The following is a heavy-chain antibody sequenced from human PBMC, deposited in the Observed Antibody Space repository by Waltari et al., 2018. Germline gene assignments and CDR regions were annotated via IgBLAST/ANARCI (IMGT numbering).Heavy chain of an antibody. CDR3: ARVGEFSGFY. J-gene: IGHJ4*02. V-gene: IGHV3-7*01. Sequence: EVQLVESGGGLVQPGGSLRLSCVASGFTFKNYWMNWVRQAPGKRVGRETNRKQDGGYKHYVDSVKGRFTISRDNAENSLYLQMNSLRAEDTAVYYCARVGEFSGFYWGQGALVTVSS. CDR1: GFTFKNYW. D-gene: IGHD5-12*01. CDR2: RKQDGGYK.